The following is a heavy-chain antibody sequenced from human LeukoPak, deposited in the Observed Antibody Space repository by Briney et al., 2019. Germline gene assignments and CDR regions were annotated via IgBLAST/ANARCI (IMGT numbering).Heavy chain of an antibody. V-gene: IGHV4-34*01. CDR1: GGSFSGYY. D-gene: IGHD6-13*01. CDR2: INHSGST. J-gene: IGHJ6*03. CDR3: ARVSSSWHHYYYYYYMDV. Sequence: SETLSLTCAVYGGSFSGYYWSWIRQPPGKGLEWIGEINHSGSTNYNPSLKSRVTISVDTSKNQFSLKLSSVTAADTAVYYCARVSSSWHHYYYYYYMDVWGKGTTVTVSS.